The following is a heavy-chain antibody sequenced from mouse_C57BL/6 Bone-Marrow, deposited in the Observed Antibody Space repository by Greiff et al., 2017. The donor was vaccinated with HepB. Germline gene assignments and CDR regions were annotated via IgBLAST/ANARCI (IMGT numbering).Heavy chain of an antibody. CDR3: TGREAYYYGSSPYYFDY. J-gene: IGHJ2*01. Sequence: QVQLQQSGAELVRPGASVTLSCTASGYTFTDYEMHWVKQTPVHGLEWIGAIDPETGGTAYNQKFKGKAILTADKSSSTAYMELRSLTSEDSAVYYCTGREAYYYGSSPYYFDYWGQGTTLTVSS. V-gene: IGHV1-15*01. CDR1: GYTFTDYE. CDR2: IDPETGGT. D-gene: IGHD1-1*01.